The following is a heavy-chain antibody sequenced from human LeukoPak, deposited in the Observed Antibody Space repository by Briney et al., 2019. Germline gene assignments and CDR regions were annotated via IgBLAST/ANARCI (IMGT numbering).Heavy chain of an antibody. Sequence: PSETLSLTCTVSGGSISSSSYYWGWIRQPPGKGLEWIGGIYYSGSTYYNPSLKSRVTISVDTSKNQFSLKLSSVTAADTAVYYCARRQAAAGDAFDIWGQGTMVTVSS. CDR1: GGSISSSSYY. D-gene: IGHD6-13*01. V-gene: IGHV4-39*01. CDR3: ARRQAAAGDAFDI. J-gene: IGHJ3*02. CDR2: IYYSGST.